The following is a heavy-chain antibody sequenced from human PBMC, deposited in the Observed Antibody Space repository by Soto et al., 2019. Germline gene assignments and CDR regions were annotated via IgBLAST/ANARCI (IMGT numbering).Heavy chain of an antibody. CDR3: ARRERAAGTDWWFDP. CDR1: GGSISSSSFH. J-gene: IGHJ5*02. Sequence: QLQLQESGPGLVKPSETLSLTCTVSGGSISSSSFHWGWXRXXPXKGLEWIGSIYYSGSTYYSPSLKSRFTISVDTSKSQFSLKLSSVTAADTAVYYCARRERAAGTDWWFDPWGQGTLVTVSS. D-gene: IGHD6-13*01. CDR2: IYYSGST. V-gene: IGHV4-39*01.